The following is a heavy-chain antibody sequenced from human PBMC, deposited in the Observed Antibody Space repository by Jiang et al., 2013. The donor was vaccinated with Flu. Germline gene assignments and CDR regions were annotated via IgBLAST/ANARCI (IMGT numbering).Heavy chain of an antibody. D-gene: IGHD1-7*01. J-gene: IGHJ4*02. CDR1: GDSVSSNSAA. Sequence: QTLSLTCAISGDSVSSNSAAWNWIRQSPSRGLEWLGRTYYRSKWYNDYAVSVKSRITINPDASKNQFSLQLNSVTPEDTAVYYCAREGVRTGTTLFDYWGQGTLVTVSS. CDR2: TYYRSKWYN. CDR3: AREGVRTGTTLFDY. V-gene: IGHV6-1*01.